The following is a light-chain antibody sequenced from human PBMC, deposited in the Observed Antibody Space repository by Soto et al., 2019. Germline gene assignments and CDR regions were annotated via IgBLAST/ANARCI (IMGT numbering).Light chain of an antibody. CDR1: ESVSNN. J-gene: IGKJ1*01. CDR2: GAS. V-gene: IGKV3-15*01. CDR3: QQYSIWGT. Sequence: RAMARPRGTLCLSPGARATLYCRASESVSNNLAWYQQKAGQAPRLLIYGASTRATGIPARFSGSGSGTEFTLTISRLQSEDFAVYCYQQYSIWGTGGQGTKVDNK.